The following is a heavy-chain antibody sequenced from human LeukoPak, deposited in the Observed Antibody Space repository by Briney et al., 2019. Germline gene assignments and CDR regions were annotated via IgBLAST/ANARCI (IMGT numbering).Heavy chain of an antibody. CDR2: ISSDGTST. J-gene: IGHJ4*02. V-gene: IGHV3-74*01. CDR3: ARVRSSSWFDY. D-gene: IGHD6-13*01. Sequence: GGSLRLSCSASGFTFSSSSMHWVRRAPGKGLVWVSRISSDGTSTNYADSVKGRFIVSRDNAKNTLYLQMNSLRAEDTAVYFCARVRSSSWFDYWGQGTLVTVSS. CDR1: GFTFSSSS.